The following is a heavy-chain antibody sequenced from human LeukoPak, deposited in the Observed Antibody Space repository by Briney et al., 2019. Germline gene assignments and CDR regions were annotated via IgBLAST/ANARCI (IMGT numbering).Heavy chain of an antibody. Sequence: SETLSLTCAVYGGSFSSYYWGWIRQPPGKGLEWIGSIFYSGRIYYNPSLKSRVTISVDMSKNQFSLKLSSVTAADTAVYYCAGQANCSGGCYFDYWGQGTLVTVSS. V-gene: IGHV4-39*01. D-gene: IGHD2-15*01. CDR1: GGSFSSYY. CDR3: AGQANCSGGCYFDY. J-gene: IGHJ4*02. CDR2: IFYSGRI.